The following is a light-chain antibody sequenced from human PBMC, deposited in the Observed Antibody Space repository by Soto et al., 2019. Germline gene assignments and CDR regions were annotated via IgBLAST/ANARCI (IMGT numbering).Light chain of an antibody. V-gene: IGKV3-20*01. CDR2: GAS. CDR1: QTVSNTY. CDR3: QQYHFSPWT. Sequence: EIVLTQSPGTLSLSPGERATLSCRASQTVSNTYLAWYQHKPGQAPRLLIYGASSRATGIPGRFSGRGSGTDFTLTISRLELEDFAVYYCQQYHFSPWTFGQGTKVEI. J-gene: IGKJ1*01.